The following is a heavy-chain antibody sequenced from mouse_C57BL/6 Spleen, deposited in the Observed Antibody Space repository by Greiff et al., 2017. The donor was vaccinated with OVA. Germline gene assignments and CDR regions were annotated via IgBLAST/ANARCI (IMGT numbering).Heavy chain of an antibody. CDR3: ARAAQAPSYYAMDY. V-gene: IGHV1-69*01. CDR2: IDPSDSYT. CDR1: GYTFTSYW. D-gene: IGHD3-2*02. Sequence: QVHVKQPGAELVMPGASVKLSCKASGYTFTSYWMHWVKQRPGQGLEWIGEIDPSDSYTNYNQKFKGKSTLTVDKSSSTAYMQLSSLTSEDSAVYYCARAAQAPSYYAMDYWGQGTSVTVSS. J-gene: IGHJ4*01.